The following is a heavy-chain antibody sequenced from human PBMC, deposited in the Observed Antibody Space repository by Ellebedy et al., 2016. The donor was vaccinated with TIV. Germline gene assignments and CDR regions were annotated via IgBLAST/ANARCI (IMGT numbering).Heavy chain of an antibody. Sequence: SETLSLXXNVSGGSISGTYTSYYWGWVRQPPGKGLEWIGSIYDSGRTHYNPSLKSRVTISVDTSKDQFSLKLSSVTAADTAVYYCARALSYMVVGGAFDIWGQGTKVTVSS. J-gene: IGHJ3*02. D-gene: IGHD2-21*01. CDR3: ARALSYMVVGGAFDI. CDR1: GGSISGTYTSYY. CDR2: IYDSGRT. V-gene: IGHV4-39*01.